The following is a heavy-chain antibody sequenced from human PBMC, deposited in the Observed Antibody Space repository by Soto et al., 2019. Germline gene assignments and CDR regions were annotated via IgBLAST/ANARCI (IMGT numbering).Heavy chain of an antibody. V-gene: IGHV4-39*07. CDR1: VGSSSWWIYC. Sequence: ETLSLTCTFWVGSSSWWIYCVSWIRQPPGKGLEWIGGINHSGSTNYNPSLKGRVTISIGTSKNQFSLKLRSVTAADSAVYYCARANGNYGIFDYWGQGALVTVSS. D-gene: IGHD1-7*01. CDR2: INHSGST. CDR3: ARANGNYGIFDY. J-gene: IGHJ4*02.